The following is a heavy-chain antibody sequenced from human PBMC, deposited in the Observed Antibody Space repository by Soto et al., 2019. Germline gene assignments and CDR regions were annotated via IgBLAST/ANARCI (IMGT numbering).Heavy chain of an antibody. Sequence: PGESLKISCKGSGYSFTSYWIGWVRQMPGKGLEWMGIIYPGDSDTRYSPSFQGQVTISADKSISTAYLQWSSLKASDTAMYYCARRQYYDILTGYYTRGYFDLWGRGTLVTVSS. CDR2: IYPGDSDT. J-gene: IGHJ2*01. D-gene: IGHD3-9*01. CDR3: ARRQYYDILTGYYTRGYFDL. CDR1: GYSFTSYW. V-gene: IGHV5-51*01.